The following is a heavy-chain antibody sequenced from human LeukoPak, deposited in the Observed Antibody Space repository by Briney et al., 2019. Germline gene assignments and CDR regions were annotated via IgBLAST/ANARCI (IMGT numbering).Heavy chain of an antibody. CDR1: GFTFSSYD. D-gene: IGHD6-19*01. CDR2: IGTAGDT. V-gene: IGHV3-13*01. J-gene: IGHJ4*02. Sequence: GGSLRLSCAASGFTFSSYDMPWVRQATGKGLEWVSAIGTAGDTYYPGSVKGRFTISRENAKNSLYLQMNSLRAGDTAVYYCARGRRGWLIDYWGQGTLVTVSS. CDR3: ARGRRGWLIDY.